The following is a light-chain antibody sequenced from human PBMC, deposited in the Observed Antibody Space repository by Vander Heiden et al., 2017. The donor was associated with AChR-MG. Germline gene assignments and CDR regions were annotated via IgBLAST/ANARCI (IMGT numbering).Light chain of an antibody. CDR1: NTGNKG. J-gene: IGLJ3*02. CDR3: LVWDPSSDHPGV. Sequence: SFVLTQPPSVSVAPGQTAGIPCGGTNTGNKGLQWYQQRPGQAPVLVIFDDSDRPSGIPERFSGSNSGNTATLTISRVEAGDEADYYCLVWDPSSDHPGVFGGGTKLTVL. CDR2: DDS. V-gene: IGLV3-21*02.